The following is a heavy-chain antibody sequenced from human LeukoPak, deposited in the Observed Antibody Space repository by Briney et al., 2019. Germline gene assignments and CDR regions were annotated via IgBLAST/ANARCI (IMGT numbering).Heavy chain of an antibody. CDR1: GFTFSNYG. CDR2: IYSGGST. Sequence: GGSLRLSCAASGFTFSNYGMHWVRQAPGKGLEWVSVIYSGGSTYYADSVKGRFTISRDNSKNTVYLQMNSLRAEDTAVYYCAKDALGSSGWYGGYWGQGTPVTVSS. V-gene: IGHV3-66*01. D-gene: IGHD6-19*01. J-gene: IGHJ4*02. CDR3: AKDALGSSGWYGGY.